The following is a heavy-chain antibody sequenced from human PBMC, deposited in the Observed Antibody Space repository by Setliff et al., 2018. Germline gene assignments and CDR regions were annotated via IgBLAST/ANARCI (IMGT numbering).Heavy chain of an antibody. V-gene: IGHV3-20*04. CDR1: GFTFRDYG. J-gene: IGHJ4*02. Sequence: GSLRLSCAASGFTFRDYGMNWVRQVPGKGLEWVSGTNWNGDDISYADSVRGRFTISRDNARNSLHLQMNDVRREDAAFYYCARDDGILYDSSGYPDYWGQGTLVTVSS. D-gene: IGHD3-22*01. CDR2: TNWNGDDI. CDR3: ARDDGILYDSSGYPDY.